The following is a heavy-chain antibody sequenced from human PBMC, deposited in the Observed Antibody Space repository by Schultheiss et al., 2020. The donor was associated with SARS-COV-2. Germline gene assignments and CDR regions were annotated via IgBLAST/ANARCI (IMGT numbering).Heavy chain of an antibody. CDR1: GGSVSSGSYY. CDR3: ARDMADYYYGMDV. CDR2: INHSGST. V-gene: IGHV4-61*01. Sequence: SETLSLTCTVSGGSVSSGSYYWSWIRQPPGKGLEWIGEINHSGSTNYNPSLKSRVTISVDTSKNQFSLKLSSVTAADTAVYYCARDMADYYYGMDVWGQGTTVTVSS. J-gene: IGHJ6*02. D-gene: IGHD5-24*01.